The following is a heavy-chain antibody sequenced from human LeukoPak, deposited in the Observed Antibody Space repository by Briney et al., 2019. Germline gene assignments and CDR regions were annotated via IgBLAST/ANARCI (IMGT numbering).Heavy chain of an antibody. CDR2: IYYSGST. CDR1: GGSISSSSYY. D-gene: IGHD3-3*01. CDR3: ARRGVAIDY. Sequence: PSETLSLTCTVSGGSISSSSYYWGWIRQPPGKGLEWIGGIYYSGSTYHNPSLKSRVTISVDTSKNQFSLKLSSVTAADTAVYYCARRGVAIDYWGQGTLVTVSS. V-gene: IGHV4-39*01. J-gene: IGHJ4*02.